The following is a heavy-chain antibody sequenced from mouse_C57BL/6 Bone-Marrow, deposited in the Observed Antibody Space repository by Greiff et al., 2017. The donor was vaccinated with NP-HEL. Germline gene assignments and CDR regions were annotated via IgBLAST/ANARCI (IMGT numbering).Heavy chain of an antibody. CDR2: IYPRSGNT. CDR3: ARRGYYYGSSYGFAH. CDR1: GYTFTSYG. J-gene: IGHJ3*01. D-gene: IGHD1-1*01. Sequence: QVQLQQSGAELARPGASVKLSCKASGYTFTSYGISWVKQRTGQGLEWIGEIYPRSGNTYYNEKFKGKATLTADKSSSTAYMELRSLTSEDSAVYFCARRGYYYGSSYGFAHWGQGTLVTVSA. V-gene: IGHV1-81*01.